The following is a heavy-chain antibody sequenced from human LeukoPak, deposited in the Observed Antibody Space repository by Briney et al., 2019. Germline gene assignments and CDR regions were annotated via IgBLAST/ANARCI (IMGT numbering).Heavy chain of an antibody. CDR2: INANRGDT. J-gene: IGHJ5*02. Sequence: ASVKVSCKASGYTFTGYYIHGVGQPPGQGIKWMAWINANRGDTNYAPRFQGRVTVTRDTAISTAYMDLSGLTSDDTAVYYCAIEPAVTGDSSWGQGTLVTVS. D-gene: IGHD6-19*01. V-gene: IGHV1-2*02. CDR1: GYTFTGYY. CDR3: AIEPAVTGDSS.